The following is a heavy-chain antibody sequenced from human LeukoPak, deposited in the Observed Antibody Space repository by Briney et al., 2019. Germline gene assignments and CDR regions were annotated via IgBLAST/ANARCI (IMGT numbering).Heavy chain of an antibody. CDR2: IIPIFGTA. D-gene: IGHD3-22*01. Sequence: VKVSCKASGVTFSSYAISWVRQAPGQGLEWMRRIIPIFGTANYAQKFQGRVTITTDESTSTAYMELSSLRSEDTAVYYCARTYYYDTQGAFDIWGQGTMVTASS. CDR3: ARTYYYDTQGAFDI. CDR1: GVTFSSYA. J-gene: IGHJ3*02. V-gene: IGHV1-69*13.